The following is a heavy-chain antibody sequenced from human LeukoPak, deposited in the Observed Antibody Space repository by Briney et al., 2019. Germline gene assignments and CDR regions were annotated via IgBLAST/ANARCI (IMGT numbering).Heavy chain of an antibody. Sequence: PSQTLSLTCAVYGGSFSGYYWSWIRQPPGKGLEWIGEINHSGSTNYNPSLKSRVTISVDTSKNQFSLKLSSVTAADTAVYYCARVGGLWFGESSFDYWGQGTLVTVSS. CDR1: GGSFSGYY. CDR2: INHSGST. D-gene: IGHD3-10*01. J-gene: IGHJ4*02. V-gene: IGHV4-34*01. CDR3: ARVGGLWFGESSFDY.